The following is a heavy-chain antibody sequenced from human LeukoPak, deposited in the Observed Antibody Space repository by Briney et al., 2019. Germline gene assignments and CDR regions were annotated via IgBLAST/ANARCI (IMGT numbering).Heavy chain of an antibody. V-gene: IGHV4-38-2*01. CDR2: IYHSGST. J-gene: IGHJ4*02. D-gene: IGHD3-22*01. CDR3: ARHTNYYDSSGYALDYYFDY. CDR1: GYSISSGYY. Sequence: PSETLSLNCAVSGYSISSGYYLGWIRQPPGKGLVLIGSIYHSGSTDYNPSLKSRVTISVDTSKNQFSLKLSSVTAADTAVYYCARHTNYYDSSGYALDYYFDYWGQGTLVTVSS.